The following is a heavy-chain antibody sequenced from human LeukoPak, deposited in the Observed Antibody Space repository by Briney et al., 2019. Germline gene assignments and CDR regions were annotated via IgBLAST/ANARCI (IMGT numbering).Heavy chain of an antibody. Sequence: PGGSLRLSCAASGFTFSSYAMSWVRQAPGEGLGWVSAITGSGGSTYYADSVKGRFTISRDNSKNTLYLQMNSLRAEDTAVYYCAKDGSIAAAPWFDPWGQGTLVTVSS. D-gene: IGHD6-13*01. CDR3: AKDGSIAAAPWFDP. CDR2: ITGSGGST. J-gene: IGHJ5*02. V-gene: IGHV3-23*01. CDR1: GFTFSSYA.